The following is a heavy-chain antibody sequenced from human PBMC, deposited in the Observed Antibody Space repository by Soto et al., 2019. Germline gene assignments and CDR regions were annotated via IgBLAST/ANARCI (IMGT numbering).Heavy chain of an antibody. V-gene: IGHV3-21*01. CDR1: GFTFRSHS. J-gene: IGHJ6*02. D-gene: IGHD2-2*01. Sequence: GGSLRLSCEGSGFTFRSHSMNWVRQAPGRGLEWVASISTSSSFIYYGDSVRGRFIISRDNAKNSLDLQMDSLRVEDTAVYYCARENKDVDKSTSISSGFHGMDVWGQGITVTVSS. CDR3: ARENKDVDKSTSISSGFHGMDV. CDR2: ISTSSSFI.